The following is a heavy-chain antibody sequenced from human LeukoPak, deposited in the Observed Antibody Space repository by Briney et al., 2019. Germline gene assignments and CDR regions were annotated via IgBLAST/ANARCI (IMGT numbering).Heavy chain of an antibody. J-gene: IGHJ3*02. D-gene: IGHD6-13*01. CDR3: ARVKYSSSWYDFAFDI. CDR1: GFTFSRYD. V-gene: IGHV3-13*04. Sequence: GGSLSLSCAASGFTFSRYDMLWVRQATAKGREWVSSIGTAGDTYYPGSVKGRFTISRENAKNSLYLQMNSLRAGDTAVYYCARVKYSSSWYDFAFDIWGQGTMVTVSS. CDR2: IGTAGDT.